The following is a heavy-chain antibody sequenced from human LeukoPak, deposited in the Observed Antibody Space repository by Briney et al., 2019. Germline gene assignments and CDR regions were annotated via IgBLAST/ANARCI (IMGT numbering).Heavy chain of an antibody. J-gene: IGHJ5*02. D-gene: IGHD3-3*01. V-gene: IGHV1-8*03. CDR2: MSPNSGNT. CDR1: GYTFTSYD. CDR3: ARVITIFGVVIHNWFDP. Sequence: ASVKVSCKASGYTFTSYDINWVRQAPGQGLEWMGWMSPNSGNTGYAQKFQGRVTITRNTSISTAYMELSSLRSEDTAVYYCARVITIFGVVIHNWFDPWGQGTLVTVSS.